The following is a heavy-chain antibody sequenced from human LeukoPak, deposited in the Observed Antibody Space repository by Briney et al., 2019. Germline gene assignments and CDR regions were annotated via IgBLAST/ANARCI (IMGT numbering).Heavy chain of an antibody. V-gene: IGHV4-30-2*01. J-gene: IGHJ4*02. CDR2: IYHSGST. CDR1: GGSISSGGYY. D-gene: IGHD3-3*01. CDR3: ARDQVKSGAVDY. Sequence: PSETLSLTCTVSGGSISSGGYYWSWIRQPPGKGLEWIGYIYHSGSTYYNPSLKSRVTISVDRSKNQFSLKLSSVTAADTAVYYCARDQVKSGAVDYWGQGTLVTVSS.